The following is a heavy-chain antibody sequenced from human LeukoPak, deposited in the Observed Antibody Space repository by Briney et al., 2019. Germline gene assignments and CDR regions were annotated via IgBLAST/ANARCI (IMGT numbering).Heavy chain of an antibody. V-gene: IGHV3-23*01. CDR1: GLTFSSYA. Sequence: GGSLRLSCAASGLTFSSYAMSWVRQAPGKGLEWVSTITDSGGTTFYADSVRGRFTISRDNFKDTVYLQMNSLRAEDTAVYYCAKLWRGSHPRYFDHWGQGTLVTVSS. J-gene: IGHJ4*02. CDR3: AKLWRGSHPRYFDH. CDR2: ITDSGGTT. D-gene: IGHD1-26*01.